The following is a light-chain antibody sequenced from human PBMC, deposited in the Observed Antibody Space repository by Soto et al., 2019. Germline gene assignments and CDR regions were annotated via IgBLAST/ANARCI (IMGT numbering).Light chain of an antibody. J-gene: IGLJ1*01. Sequence: QYALTQPASVSGSPGQSITLSCTGTSSDVGSYNLVSWYQQHPVKAPKLMIYEGSKRPSGVSNRFSGSKSGNTASLTISGLQAEDEADYYCCSFAGSNTFVFGTGTKVTVL. CDR3: CSFAGSNTFV. CDR2: EGS. CDR1: SSDVGSYNL. V-gene: IGLV2-23*03.